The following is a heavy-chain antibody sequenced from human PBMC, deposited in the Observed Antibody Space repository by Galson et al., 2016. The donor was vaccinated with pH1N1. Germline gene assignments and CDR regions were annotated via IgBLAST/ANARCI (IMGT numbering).Heavy chain of an antibody. Sequence: SLRLSCAASGFIFSTYRMHWVRQAPGKGLEWVAHIDTASSIMYYVESVKGRFTISRDNAKNSLYLQLSSLRAEDTAVYYCARDSGDSSGYRDFDFWGPGTLVTVSS. CDR2: IDTASSIM. V-gene: IGHV3-48*01. CDR1: GFIFSTYR. CDR3: ARDSGDSSGYRDFDF. J-gene: IGHJ4*02. D-gene: IGHD3-22*01.